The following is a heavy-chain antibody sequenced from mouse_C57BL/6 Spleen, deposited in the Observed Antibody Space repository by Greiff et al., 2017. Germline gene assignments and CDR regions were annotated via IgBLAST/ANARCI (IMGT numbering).Heavy chain of an antibody. J-gene: IGHJ3*01. Sequence: EVQLQESGPGLVKPSQSLSLTCSVTGYSITSGYYWNWIRQFPGNKLEWMGYISYDGSNNYNPSLKNRISITRDTSKNQFFLKLNSVTTEDTATYYCARLNWEGAYWGQGTLVTVSA. CDR3: ARLNWEGAY. CDR1: GYSITSGYY. D-gene: IGHD4-1*02. CDR2: ISYDGSN. V-gene: IGHV3-6*01.